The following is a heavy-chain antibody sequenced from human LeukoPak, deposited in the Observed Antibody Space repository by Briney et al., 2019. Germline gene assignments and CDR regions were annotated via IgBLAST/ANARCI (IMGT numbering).Heavy chain of an antibody. CDR2: ISAYNGNT. CDR3: ARGSFGVLRFLEWSGTLDY. CDR1: GYTFTSYG. Sequence: ASVKVSCKASGYTFTSYGISWVRQASGQGLEWMGWISAYNGNTNYAQKLQGRVTMTTDTSTSTAYMELRSLRSDDTAVYYCARGSFGVLRFLEWSGTLDYWGQGTLVTVSS. J-gene: IGHJ4*02. V-gene: IGHV1-18*01. D-gene: IGHD3-3*01.